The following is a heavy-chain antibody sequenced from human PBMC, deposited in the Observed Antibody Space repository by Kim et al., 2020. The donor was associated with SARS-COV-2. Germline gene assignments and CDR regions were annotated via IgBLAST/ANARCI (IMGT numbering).Heavy chain of an antibody. J-gene: IGHJ4*02. V-gene: IGHV4-39*01. Sequence: SETLSLTCTVSGGSISSSSYYWGWIRQPPGKGLEWIGSIYYSGSTYYNPSLKSRVTISVDTSKNQFSLKLSSVTAADTAVYYCARLRFGELLNFDYWGQGTLVTVSS. CDR1: GGSISSSSYY. CDR2: IYYSGST. CDR3: ARLRFGELLNFDY. D-gene: IGHD3-10*01.